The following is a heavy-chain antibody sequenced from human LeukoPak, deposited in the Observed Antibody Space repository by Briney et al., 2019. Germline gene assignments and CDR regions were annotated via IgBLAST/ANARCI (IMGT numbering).Heavy chain of an antibody. D-gene: IGHD3-22*01. Sequence: GGSLRLSCAAPGFTFSSYGMHWVRQAPGKGLEWVSYIDFSGRTIYYAASVKGRFTISRDNAKNSLYLQMNSLRAEDTAVYYCARGLGSSGYYYLFDYWGQGALVTVSS. CDR1: GFTFSSYG. J-gene: IGHJ4*02. CDR2: IDFSGRTI. CDR3: ARGLGSSGYYYLFDY. V-gene: IGHV3-48*04.